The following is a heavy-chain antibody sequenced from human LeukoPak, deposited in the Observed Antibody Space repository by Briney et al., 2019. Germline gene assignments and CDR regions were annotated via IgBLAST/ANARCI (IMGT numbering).Heavy chain of an antibody. Sequence: PGGSLRLSCAVSGFTFSRYSMNWVRQAPGKGLEWVSYISSSSSTVYYADSLKGRFTISRDNAKNSLYLQMNSLRDEDTAVYYCARAQTYYGSGSYLYWGQGTLVTVSS. CDR1: GFTFSRYS. D-gene: IGHD3-10*01. J-gene: IGHJ4*02. CDR3: ARAQTYYGSGSYLY. V-gene: IGHV3-48*02. CDR2: ISSSSSTV.